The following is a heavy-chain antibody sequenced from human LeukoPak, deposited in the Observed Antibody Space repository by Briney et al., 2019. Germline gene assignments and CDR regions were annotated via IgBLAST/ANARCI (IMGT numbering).Heavy chain of an antibody. J-gene: IGHJ4*02. CDR3: ARSYDSGTPVDY. CDR1: GYTFTGYY. V-gene: IGHV1-2*02. Sequence: ASVKVSCKASGYTFTGYYMHWVRQAPGQGLEWMGWINPNSGGTNYAQKFQGRVTMTRDTSISTAHMELSRLRSDDTAVYYCARSYDSGTPVDYWGQGTLVTVSS. CDR2: INPNSGGT. D-gene: IGHD4-17*01.